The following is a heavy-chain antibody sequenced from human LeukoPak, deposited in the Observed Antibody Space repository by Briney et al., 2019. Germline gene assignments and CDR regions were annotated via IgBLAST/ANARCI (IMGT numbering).Heavy chain of an antibody. CDR3: ARETVVTMVRLFFWFDP. V-gene: IGHV4-4*02. D-gene: IGHD3-10*01. CDR1: GGSISSSNW. Sequence: SGTLSLTCAVSGGSISSSNWWSWVRQPPGKGLEWIGEIYHSGSTNYNPSLKSRVTISVDKSKNQFSLKPSSVTAADTAVYYCARETVVTMVRLFFWFDPWGQGTLVTVSS. J-gene: IGHJ5*02. CDR2: IYHSGST.